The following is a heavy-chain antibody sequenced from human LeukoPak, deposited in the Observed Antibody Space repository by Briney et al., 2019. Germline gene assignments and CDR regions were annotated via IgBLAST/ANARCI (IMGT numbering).Heavy chain of an antibody. D-gene: IGHD5-18*01. CDR1: GGSISSYY. CDR3: ARGGGRNTAMVWGWPLFDY. J-gene: IGHJ4*02. V-gene: IGHV4-59*01. Sequence: SETLSLTCTVSGGSISSYYWSWIRQPPGKGLEWIGYIYYSGSTNYNPSLKSRVTISVDTSKNQFSLKLSSVTAADTAVYYCARGGGRNTAMVWGWPLFDYWGQGTLVTVSS. CDR2: IYYSGST.